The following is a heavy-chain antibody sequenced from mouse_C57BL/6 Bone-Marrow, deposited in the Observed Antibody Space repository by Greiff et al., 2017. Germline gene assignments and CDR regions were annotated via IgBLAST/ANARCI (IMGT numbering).Heavy chain of an antibody. CDR3: ARHYDGYSYAMDY. CDR1: GFTFSDYG. J-gene: IGHJ4*01. CDR2: ISNLAYSI. V-gene: IGHV5-15*01. Sequence: EVMLVDSGGGLVQPGGSLKLSCAASGFTFSDYGMAWVRQAPRKGPEWVAFISNLAYSIYYADTVTGRFTISRENAKNTLYLEMSSLRSEDTAMYYCARHYDGYSYAMDYWGQGTSVTVSS. D-gene: IGHD2-3*01.